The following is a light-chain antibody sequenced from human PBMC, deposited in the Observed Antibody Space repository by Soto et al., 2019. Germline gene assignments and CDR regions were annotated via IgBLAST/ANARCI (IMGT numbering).Light chain of an antibody. CDR3: QQADSFPRT. CDR2: AAS. J-gene: IGKJ1*01. V-gene: IGKV1-12*01. Sequence: DIQMTQSPSSVAASVGDRVTITCRASQAIGSWLAWFQQKPGKAPKLLIFAASNLQSGVPSRFSGSGSGTDFTLTISSLQSDDFATYYCQQADSFPRTFGQGTKVEIK. CDR1: QAIGSW.